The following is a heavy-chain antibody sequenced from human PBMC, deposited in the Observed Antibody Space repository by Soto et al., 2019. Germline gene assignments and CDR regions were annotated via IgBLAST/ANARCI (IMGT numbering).Heavy chain of an antibody. J-gene: IGHJ4*02. Sequence: PSETLSLTCAVAGDSVSSGSYYWSWIRQPPGKGLEYIGYLYYSGSTNYNPSLKSRVTISVDTPKNQFSLKLTSVTAADTAIYYCARGQAFWTGYYRMPYYFDYWGQGTLVTVSS. CDR1: GDSVSSGSYY. CDR2: LYYSGST. D-gene: IGHD3-3*01. CDR3: ARGQAFWTGYYRMPYYFDY. V-gene: IGHV4-61*01.